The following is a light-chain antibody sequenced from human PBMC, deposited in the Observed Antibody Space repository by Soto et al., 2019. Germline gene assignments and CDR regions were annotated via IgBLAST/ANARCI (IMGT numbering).Light chain of an antibody. J-gene: IGKJ5*01. CDR3: QQRMTWPPIT. V-gene: IGKV3-11*01. CDR2: DTS. CDR1: QSVNIY. Sequence: VLTQSPATLSLSPGERATLSCRASQSVNIYLAWFQQKPGQAPRLLIYDTSNRATGIPARFSGSGSGTDFTLTISSLEPEHFAVYYCQQRMTWPPITFGQGTRLEIK.